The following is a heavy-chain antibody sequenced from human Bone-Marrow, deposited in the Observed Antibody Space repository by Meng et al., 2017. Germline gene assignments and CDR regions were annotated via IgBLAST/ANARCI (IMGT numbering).Heavy chain of an antibody. V-gene: IGHV3-9*01. CDR3: AKDGVLNDIVSTMRN. CDR1: GFAFDDFA. J-gene: IGHJ4*02. Sequence: SLKISCAASGFAFDDFAMHWVRQAPGKGLEWVSGITWNSGNIGYADSVKGRFTISRDNAKGSLYLQMDSLRPEDTALYYCAKDGVLNDIVSTMRNWGQGTLVTVSS. CDR2: ITWNSGNI. D-gene: IGHD5/OR15-5a*01.